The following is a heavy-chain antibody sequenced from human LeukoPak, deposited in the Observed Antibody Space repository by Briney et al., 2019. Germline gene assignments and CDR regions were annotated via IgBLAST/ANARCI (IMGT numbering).Heavy chain of an antibody. Sequence: ASVKVSCKASGYTFTGYYMHWVRQAPGQGLEWMGWINPNSGGTNYAQKFQGRVTMTRDTSISTAYMELSRLRSDDTAVYYCARTQTTRAKIVVVYDYWGQGTLVTVSS. CDR3: ARTQTTRAKIVVVYDY. CDR2: INPNSGGT. J-gene: IGHJ4*02. D-gene: IGHD3-22*01. CDR1: GYTFTGYY. V-gene: IGHV1-2*02.